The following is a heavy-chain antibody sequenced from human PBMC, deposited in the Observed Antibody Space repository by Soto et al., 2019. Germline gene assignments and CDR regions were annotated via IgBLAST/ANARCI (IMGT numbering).Heavy chain of an antibody. CDR3: VKSRGGNNFDFFD. CDR1: GFTFSSFA. V-gene: IGHV3-64D*06. D-gene: IGHD5-12*01. J-gene: IGHJ4*02. Sequence: GGSLNLSCAASGFTFSSFALHWVRQAPRKGLEYISGVRGNGDPPFYADSVKGRFTISRDNSQKTFYLQMTALNVDDTAVYYCVKSRGGNNFDFFDWGQGTLVTVSS. CDR2: VRGNGDPP.